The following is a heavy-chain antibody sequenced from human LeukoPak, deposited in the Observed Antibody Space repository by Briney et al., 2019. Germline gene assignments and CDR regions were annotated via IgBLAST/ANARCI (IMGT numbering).Heavy chain of an antibody. J-gene: IGHJ5*02. D-gene: IGHD7-27*01. V-gene: IGHV4-39*01. Sequence: SETLSLTCTVSGGSVSSSTYYWGWIRQPPGKGLEWIGSISYSGTNYNNPSLKSRVSISIDTSKNQFSVKLTSVSAAYTAMYYCASLGTLRSWGQGTLVTVSS. CDR2: ISYSGTN. CDR3: ASLGTLRS. CDR1: GGSVSSSTYY.